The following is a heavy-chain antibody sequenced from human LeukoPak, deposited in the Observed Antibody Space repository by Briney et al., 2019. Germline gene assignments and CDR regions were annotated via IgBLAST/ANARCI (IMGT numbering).Heavy chain of an antibody. J-gene: IGHJ4*02. CDR1: GGSFSGCY. CDR3: ARGLTH. CDR2: INHSGNP. Sequence: SETLSLTCTVSGGSFSGCYWRWIRQPPGKGLEWIGEINHSGNPNYNPSLKSRLTISVDTSRNQFSLELSSVTAADTAVYYCARGLTHWGQGTLVTVSS. V-gene: IGHV4-34*01.